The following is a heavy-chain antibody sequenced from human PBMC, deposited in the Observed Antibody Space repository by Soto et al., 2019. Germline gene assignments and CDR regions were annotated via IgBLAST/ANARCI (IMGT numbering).Heavy chain of an antibody. D-gene: IGHD3-22*01. V-gene: IGHV3-23*01. CDR2: ISGSGGST. CDR3: ANGPDLVVVIQLDY. J-gene: IGHJ4*02. CDR1: GFTFSSYA. Sequence: EVQLLESGGGLVQPGGSLRLSCAASGFTFSSYAMSWVRQAPGKGLEWDSAISGSGGSTYYADSVKGRFTIPRDNSKNPLYLQMNSLRAEDTAVYYRANGPDLVVVIQLDYWGQGILVTVSS.